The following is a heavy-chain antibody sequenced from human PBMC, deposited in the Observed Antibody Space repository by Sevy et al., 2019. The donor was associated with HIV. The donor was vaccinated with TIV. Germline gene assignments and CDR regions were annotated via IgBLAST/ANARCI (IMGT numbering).Heavy chain of an antibody. CDR3: AREKSCGGDCYYFDY. D-gene: IGHD2-21*02. J-gene: IGHJ4*02. CDR2: ILWNGAST. Sequence: GGSLRLSCVASGFTFDDDDMNWVRQAPGKGLEWVSGILWNGASTTYSDSVKGRFTISRDSAKKSLYLQMNSLRAEDTAFYYCAREKSCGGDCYYFDYWGQGTLVTVSS. CDR1: GFTFDDDD. V-gene: IGHV3-20*04.